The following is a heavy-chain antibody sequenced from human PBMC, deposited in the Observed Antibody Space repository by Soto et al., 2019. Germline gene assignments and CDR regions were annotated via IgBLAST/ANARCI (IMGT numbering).Heavy chain of an antibody. CDR1: GFTFSSYE. J-gene: IGHJ6*02. D-gene: IGHD6-19*01. Sequence: QPGGSLRLSCAASGFTFSSYEMNWVRQAPGKGLEWVSYISSSGSTIYYADSVKGRFTISRDNAKNSLYLQMNSLRAEDTAVYYCARDTVAGPPVYYYYGMDVWGQGTTVTVSS. CDR3: ARDTVAGPPVYYYYGMDV. CDR2: ISSSGSTI. V-gene: IGHV3-48*03.